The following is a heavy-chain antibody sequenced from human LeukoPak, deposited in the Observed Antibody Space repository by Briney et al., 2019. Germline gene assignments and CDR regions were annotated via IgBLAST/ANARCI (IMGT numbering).Heavy chain of an antibody. V-gene: IGHV4-34*01. D-gene: IGHD6-13*01. CDR1: GFTFSSYS. CDR2: INHSGST. J-gene: IGHJ4*02. CDR3: ASGGIAAAGTPYYFDY. Sequence: GSLRLSCVASGFTFSSYSMKWVRQPPGKGLEWIGEINHSGSTNYNPSLKSRVTISVDTSKNQFSLKLSSVTAADTAVYYCASGGIAAAGTPYYFDYWGQGTLVTVSS.